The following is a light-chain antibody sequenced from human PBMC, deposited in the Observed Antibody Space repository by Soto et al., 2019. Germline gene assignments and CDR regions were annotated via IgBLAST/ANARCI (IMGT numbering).Light chain of an antibody. J-gene: IGKJ5*01. CDR2: DAS. Sequence: EIVLTQSPATLSVSPGERATLSCRASQSVSIDLAWYQQKPGQAPRLLIYDASNRATVIPARFRGSGSGTDFALTISSLEPEDFAVYYCQQRSNWPSITFGQGTRLEIK. CDR3: QQRSNWPSIT. V-gene: IGKV3-11*01. CDR1: QSVSID.